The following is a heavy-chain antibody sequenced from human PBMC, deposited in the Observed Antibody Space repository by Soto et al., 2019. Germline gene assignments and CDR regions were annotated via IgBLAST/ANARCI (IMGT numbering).Heavy chain of an antibody. V-gene: IGHV3-74*01. CDR1: GFTFSGYW. J-gene: IGHJ6*02. CDR2: INSDGSST. D-gene: IGHD6-13*01. CDR3: AREAAGPYYYYGMHA. Sequence: GSLRLSCAASGFTFSGYWMHWVRQAPGKGLVWVSRINSDGSSTNYADSVKGRFTISRDNAKNSLYLQMNSLRAEDTAVYYCAREAAGPYYYYGMHAWGQGTTVTAS.